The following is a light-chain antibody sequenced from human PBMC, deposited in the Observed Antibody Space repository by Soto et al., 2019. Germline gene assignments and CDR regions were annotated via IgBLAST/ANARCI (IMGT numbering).Light chain of an antibody. CDR3: AAWDDILNGDV. Sequence: QSALTQPPSASGTPGQRVTISCSGSSSNIESNTVTWYQQLPGTAPKLVIYSNYDRPSGVPDRFSGSTSGTSASLVIRGLQSEDEADYYCAAWDDILNGDVFGGGTKVTVL. V-gene: IGLV1-44*01. CDR2: SNY. J-gene: IGLJ1*01. CDR1: SSNIESNT.